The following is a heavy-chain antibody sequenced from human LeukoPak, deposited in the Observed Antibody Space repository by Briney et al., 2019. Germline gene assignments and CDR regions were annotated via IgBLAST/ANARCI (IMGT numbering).Heavy chain of an antibody. D-gene: IGHD4-17*01. CDR3: GRENGDDTDACDI. V-gene: IGHV3-21*01. CDR1: GFTFSSYR. Sequence: GGSLRLSCAASGFTFSSYRMTWVRQAPGKGLEWVSSISSTSDNIFYADSVKGRFTISRDNSKNTLYLQMNSLRAEDTAVYYYGRENGDDTDACDICCRGKMATVSA. J-gene: IGHJ3*02. CDR2: ISSTSDNI.